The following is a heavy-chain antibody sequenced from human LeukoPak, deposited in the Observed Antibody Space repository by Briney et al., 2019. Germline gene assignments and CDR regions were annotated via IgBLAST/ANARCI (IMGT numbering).Heavy chain of an antibody. Sequence: GASVKVSCKASGYTFTSYAMHWVRQAPGQRLEWMGWINAGNGNTKYSQKFQGRVTITRDTSASTAYMELSSLRSEDTAVYHCARENGEVITMVRGVHYGMDVWGKGTTVTVSS. V-gene: IGHV1-3*01. CDR3: ARENGEVITMVRGVHYGMDV. CDR1: GYTFTSYA. D-gene: IGHD3-10*01. CDR2: INAGNGNT. J-gene: IGHJ6*04.